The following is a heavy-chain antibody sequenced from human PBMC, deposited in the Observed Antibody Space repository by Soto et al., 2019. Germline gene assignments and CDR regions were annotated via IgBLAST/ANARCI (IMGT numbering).Heavy chain of an antibody. V-gene: IGHV3-30-3*01. CDR3: ARGGYDSSGYYAYYFDY. CDR2: ISYDGSNK. D-gene: IGHD3-22*01. J-gene: IGHJ4*02. Sequence: PGGSLRLSCAASGFTFSSYAMHWVRQAPGKGLEWVAVISYDGSNKYYADSVKGRFTISRDNSKNTLYLQMNSPRAEDTAVYYCARGGYDSSGYYAYYFDYWGQGTLVTVSS. CDR1: GFTFSSYA.